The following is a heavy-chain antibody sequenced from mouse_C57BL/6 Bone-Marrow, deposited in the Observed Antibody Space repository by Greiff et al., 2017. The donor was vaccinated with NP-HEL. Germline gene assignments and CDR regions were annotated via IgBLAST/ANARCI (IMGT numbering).Heavy chain of an antibody. CDR1: GFTFSDYG. D-gene: IGHD4-1*02. CDR3: ARPNWAWFAY. V-gene: IGHV5-17*01. CDR2: ISSGSSTI. J-gene: IGHJ3*01. Sequence: EVQRVESGGGLVKPGGSLKLSCAASGFTFSDYGMHWVRQAPEKGLEWVAYISSGSSTIYYADTVKGRFTISRDKAKNPLFLQMTSLRSEDTAMYYCARPNWAWFAYWGQGTLVTVSA.